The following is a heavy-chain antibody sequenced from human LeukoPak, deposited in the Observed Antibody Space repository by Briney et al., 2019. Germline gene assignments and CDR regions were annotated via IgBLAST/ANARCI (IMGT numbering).Heavy chain of an antibody. V-gene: IGHV3-66*01. CDR2: IYSGGST. D-gene: IGHD3-22*01. CDR1: GFTVGSNY. CDR3: ARGGPYDPDY. J-gene: IGHJ4*02. Sequence: PGGSPRLSCAASGFTVGSNYMSWVRQAPGKGLEWVSVIYSGGSTYYADSVKGRFTISRDNSKNTLYLQMNSLRAEDTAVYYCARGGPYDPDYWGQGTLVTVSS.